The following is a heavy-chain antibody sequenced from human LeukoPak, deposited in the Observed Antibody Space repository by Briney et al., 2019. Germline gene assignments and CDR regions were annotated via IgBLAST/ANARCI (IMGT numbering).Heavy chain of an antibody. CDR2: INTNTGNP. J-gene: IGHJ6*03. V-gene: IGHV7-4-1*02. CDR3: ARGDWHHSGSYSYYYYIDV. D-gene: IGHD1-26*01. Sequence: ASVKVSCKASRYTFTTYAMNWVRQAPGQGLEWMGWINTNTGNPTYAQGFTGRFVFSLDTSVSTAYLQISSLVPDDTAVYFCARGDWHHSGSYSYYYYIDVWGKGTTVTVSS. CDR1: RYTFTTYA.